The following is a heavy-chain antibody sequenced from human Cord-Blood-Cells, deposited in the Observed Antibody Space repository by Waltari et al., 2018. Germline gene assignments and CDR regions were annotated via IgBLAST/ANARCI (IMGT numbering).Heavy chain of an antibody. Sequence: QVQLQQWGAGLLKPSETLSLTCAVYGGSFSVYYWSWLRPPPGKGLEWIGEINHSGSTNYNPSLKSRVTISVDTSKNQFSLKLSSVTAADTAVYYCAREGGRNYYDSSGYYYYYGMDVWGQGTTVTVSS. CDR2: INHSGST. D-gene: IGHD3-22*01. V-gene: IGHV4-34*01. J-gene: IGHJ6*02. CDR1: GGSFSVYY. CDR3: AREGGRNYYDSSGYYYYYGMDV.